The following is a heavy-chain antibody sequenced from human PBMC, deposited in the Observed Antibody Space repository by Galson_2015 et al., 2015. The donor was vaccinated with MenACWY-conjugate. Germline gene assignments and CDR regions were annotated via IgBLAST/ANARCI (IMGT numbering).Heavy chain of an antibody. CDR2: ISGSGGST. J-gene: IGHJ6*02. Sequence: SLRLSCAASGFTFSSYAMSWVRQAPGKGLEWVSAISGSGGSTYYADSVKGRFTISRDNSKNTLYLQMNSLRAEDTAVYYCAGTLDMEPYYYYGMDVWGQGTTVTVSS. D-gene: IGHD2-2*03. CDR3: AGTLDMEPYYYYGMDV. V-gene: IGHV3-23*01. CDR1: GFTFSSYA.